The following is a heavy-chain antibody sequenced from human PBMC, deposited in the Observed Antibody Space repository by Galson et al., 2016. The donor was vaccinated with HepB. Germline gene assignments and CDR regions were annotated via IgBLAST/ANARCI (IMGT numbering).Heavy chain of an antibody. Sequence: SLRLSCAASGFTFGDYAMSWFRQAPGKGLEWVGFIRSKAYGGTTEYAASVKGRFTISRDDSKSIAYLQMNSLKTEDTAVYYCTRDRDYGDYYYYGMDVWGQETTVTVSS. CDR2: IRSKAYGGTT. CDR1: GFTFGDYA. V-gene: IGHV3-49*03. CDR3: TRDRDYGDYYYYGMDV. D-gene: IGHD4-17*01. J-gene: IGHJ6*02.